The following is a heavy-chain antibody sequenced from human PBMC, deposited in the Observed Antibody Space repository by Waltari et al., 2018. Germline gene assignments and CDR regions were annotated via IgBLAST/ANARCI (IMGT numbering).Heavy chain of an antibody. CDR1: GSTFINYG. CDR2: INTNTGKT. CDR3: ARGDMVIVPAADNWFDP. Sequence: QVQLVPSGSEMKKPGASVTVSCKASGSTFINYGVNSVRQAPGQEQEWMGWINTNTGKTTYAKGFTGRFVFSSDTSVNTAYLQISNLKTEDTAVYYCARGDMVIVPAADNWFDPWGQGTLVTVSS. D-gene: IGHD2-21*01. J-gene: IGHJ5*02. V-gene: IGHV7-4-1*02.